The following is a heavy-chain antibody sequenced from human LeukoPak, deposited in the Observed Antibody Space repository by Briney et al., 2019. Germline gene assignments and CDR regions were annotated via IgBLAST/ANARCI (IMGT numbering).Heavy chain of an antibody. J-gene: IGHJ4*02. CDR1: GFTVSSNY. D-gene: IGHD1-26*01. CDR2: IYSGGST. Sequence: PGGSLRLSRAASGFTVSSNYMSWVRQAPGKGLEWVSVIYSGGSTYYADSVKGRFTISRDNSKNTLYLQMNSLRAEDTAVYYCAKGSMGGSYERLDYWGQGTLVTVSS. CDR3: AKGSMGGSYERLDY. V-gene: IGHV3-66*01.